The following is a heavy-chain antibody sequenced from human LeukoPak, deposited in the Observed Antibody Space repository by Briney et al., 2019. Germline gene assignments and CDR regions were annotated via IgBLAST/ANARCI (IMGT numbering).Heavy chain of an antibody. CDR3: ARRFGDSSGRYFDY. V-gene: IGHV3-48*01. D-gene: IGHD3-22*01. J-gene: IGHJ4*02. CDR2: LGSRRSTI. CDR1: GFTFISYS. Sequence: GGSLRLSCVASGFTFISYSMNWVRQAPGEGLEWVAYLGSRRSTIFYADSVKGRFTISRDNAKNTLYLQRNSLRAEDTAVYYCARRFGDSSGRYFDYWGQGTLVTVSS.